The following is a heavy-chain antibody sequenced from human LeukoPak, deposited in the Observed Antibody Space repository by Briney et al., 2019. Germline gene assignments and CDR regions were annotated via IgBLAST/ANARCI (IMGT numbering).Heavy chain of an antibody. CDR3: ATGLYCSGGSCYPGRYWYFDL. Sequence: ASVKVSCKASGYTFTSYYMHWVRQAPGQGLEWMGIINPSGGSTSYAQKFQGRVTMTRDTSTSTVYMELSSLRSEGTAVYYCATGLYCSGGSCYPGRYWYFDLWGRGTLVTVSS. D-gene: IGHD2-15*01. V-gene: IGHV1-46*01. CDR2: INPSGGST. J-gene: IGHJ2*01. CDR1: GYTFTSYY.